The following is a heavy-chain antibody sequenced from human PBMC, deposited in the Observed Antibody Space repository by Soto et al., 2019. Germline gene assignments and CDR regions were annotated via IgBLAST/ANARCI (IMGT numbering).Heavy chain of an antibody. CDR3: ARDLVSPSGSYSDWFDP. CDR2: ISSSSSYI. J-gene: IGHJ5*02. Sequence: GGSLRLSCAASGFTFSSYSMNWVRRAPGKGLEWVSSISSSSSYIYYADSVKGRFTISRDNAKNSLYLQMNSLRAEDTAVYYCARDLVSPSGSYSDWFDPWGQGTLVTVSS. D-gene: IGHD1-26*01. V-gene: IGHV3-21*01. CDR1: GFTFSSYS.